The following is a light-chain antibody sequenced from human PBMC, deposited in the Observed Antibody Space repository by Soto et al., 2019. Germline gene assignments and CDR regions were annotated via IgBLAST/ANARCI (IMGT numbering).Light chain of an antibody. CDR1: TSNIGADYH. V-gene: IGLV1-40*01. CDR2: GNT. CDR3: QSYDSSLSAVV. Sequence: QTVVTQPPSVSGAPGQRVTISCTGSTSNIGADYHVHWYQQLPGTAPKLLIYGNTNRPSGVPDRFSGSKSGTSASLAITGLQAEDEADYYCQSYDSSLSAVVFGGGTKLTVL. J-gene: IGLJ2*01.